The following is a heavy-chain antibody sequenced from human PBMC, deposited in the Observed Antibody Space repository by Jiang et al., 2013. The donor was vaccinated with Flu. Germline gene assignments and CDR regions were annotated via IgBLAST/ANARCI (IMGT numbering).Heavy chain of an antibody. Sequence: KYYADSVKGRFTISRDNSKNTLYLQMNSLRAEDTAVYYCARDLSGGSSYYFDYWGQGTLVTVSS. D-gene: IGHD2-15*01. J-gene: IGHJ4*02. CDR3: ARDLSGGSSYYFDY. CDR2: K. V-gene: IGHV3-33*01.